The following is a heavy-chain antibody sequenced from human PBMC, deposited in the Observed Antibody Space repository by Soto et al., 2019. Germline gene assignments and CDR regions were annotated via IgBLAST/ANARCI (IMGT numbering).Heavy chain of an antibody. V-gene: IGHV1-69*12. D-gene: IGHD3-3*02. CDR2: IIPSVGTA. Sequence: QVQLVQSGAEVKKPGSSVKVSCKASGGTFSSYAISWVRQAPGPGLEWMGGIIPSVGTANYAQKFQGRVTIPADESPSPAYLELSSLRSEDPAVDYCARAPYPFLEWLPFDDWGQGTLVTVSS. CDR3: ARAPYPFLEWLPFDD. J-gene: IGHJ4*02. CDR1: GGTFSSYA.